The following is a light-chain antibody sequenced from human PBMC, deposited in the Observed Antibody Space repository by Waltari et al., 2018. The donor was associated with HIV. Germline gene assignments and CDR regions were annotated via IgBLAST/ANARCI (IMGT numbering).Light chain of an antibody. CDR3: QQYNSYPYT. V-gene: IGKV1-5*03. Sequence: DIQMTQSPSTLSASVGDRVTITCRASQSISSWLAWYQQKPGKAPKLLIYRASSLESGVPSRFSGSGSGTEFTLTISSLQPDDFATYYCQQYNSYPYTFGQGTKLEIK. J-gene: IGKJ2*01. CDR2: RAS. CDR1: QSISSW.